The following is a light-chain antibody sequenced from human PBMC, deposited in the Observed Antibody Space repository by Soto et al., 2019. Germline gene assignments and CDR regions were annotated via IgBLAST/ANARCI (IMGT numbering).Light chain of an antibody. CDR2: ATL. Sequence: DIQMNQSPSFVSASVGDRVTITCRPSQAISAWLSWYQQKPGKAPKLLIYATLSLQAGVPSRFSGGGSGTELTITISNLQPEDFATYSCQQANLFQLTFGGGTKVEIK. J-gene: IGKJ4*01. CDR1: QAISAW. V-gene: IGKV1-12*01. CDR3: QQANLFQLT.